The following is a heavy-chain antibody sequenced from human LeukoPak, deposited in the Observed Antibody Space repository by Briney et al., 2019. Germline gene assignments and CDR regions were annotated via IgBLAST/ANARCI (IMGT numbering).Heavy chain of an antibody. Sequence: GGSLRLSCAASGFTFSSYAMSWVRESPRRGLEGVSAISGSGGSTYYADSVKGRFTISRDNHKNTLYLQMNSLRAEDTAVYYCAKELRELPNGGFAYWGQGTLVTVSS. CDR1: GFTFSSYA. V-gene: IGHV3-23*01. D-gene: IGHD3-10*01. CDR2: ISGSGGST. CDR3: AKELRELPNGGFAY. J-gene: IGHJ4*02.